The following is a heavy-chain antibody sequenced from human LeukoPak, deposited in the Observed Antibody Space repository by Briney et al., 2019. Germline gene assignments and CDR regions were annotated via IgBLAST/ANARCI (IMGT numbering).Heavy chain of an antibody. CDR2: ISSSSSYI. CDR3: ARDYYDSSGYLGY. D-gene: IGHD3-22*01. J-gene: IGHJ4*02. V-gene: IGHV3-21*01. CDR1: GFTFSSYS. Sequence: GGSLRLSCAASGFTFSSYSMNWVRQAPGKGLEWDSSISSSSSYIYYADSVKGRFTISRDNAKNSLYLQMNSLRAEDTAVYYCARDYYDSSGYLGYWGQGTLVTVSS.